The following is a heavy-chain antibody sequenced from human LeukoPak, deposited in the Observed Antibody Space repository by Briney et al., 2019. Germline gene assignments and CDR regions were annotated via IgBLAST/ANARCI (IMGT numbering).Heavy chain of an antibody. J-gene: IGHJ1*01. D-gene: IGHD5-18*01. Sequence: GGSLRLSCVGSGFIFSSYAMSWVRQAPGKGLEWVSGISNSGHSTYNADSVKGRFSSTRDNSKNTLYLQMNSLRAEDTAVYYCAKDWRNGYSSDSYSEGYFPHWGQGTLVTVSS. CDR1: GFIFSSYA. CDR3: AKDWRNGYSSDSYSEGYFPH. V-gene: IGHV3-23*01. CDR2: ISNSGHST.